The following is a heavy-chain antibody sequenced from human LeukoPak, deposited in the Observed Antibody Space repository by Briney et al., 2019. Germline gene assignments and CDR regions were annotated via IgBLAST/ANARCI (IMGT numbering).Heavy chain of an antibody. Sequence: GGSLRLSCAASGFTFRNYWMSWVRQAPGTGLEWVANIEQDGSDRNYVTSVRGRFTISRDNAESSLYLQMNSLRAEDTAIYYCAKYGPQDSGSSHFDYWGQGALVTVSS. V-gene: IGHV3-7*03. CDR1: GFTFRNYW. CDR2: IEQDGSDR. D-gene: IGHD1-26*01. J-gene: IGHJ4*02. CDR3: AKYGPQDSGSSHFDY.